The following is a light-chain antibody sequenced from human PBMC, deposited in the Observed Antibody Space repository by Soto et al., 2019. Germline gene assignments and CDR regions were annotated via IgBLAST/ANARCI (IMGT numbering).Light chain of an antibody. Sequence: HSVLTQPPSASGTPGQRVTISCSGSRASIGSNTVTWYQHLPGAAPKLLVYNNNQRPSGVPDRFSGSKSDTSASLAISGLQFEDEAVYYCAAWDDSLSGPVFGGGTKLTVL. J-gene: IGLJ3*02. V-gene: IGLV1-44*01. CDR2: NNN. CDR3: AAWDDSLSGPV. CDR1: RASIGSNT.